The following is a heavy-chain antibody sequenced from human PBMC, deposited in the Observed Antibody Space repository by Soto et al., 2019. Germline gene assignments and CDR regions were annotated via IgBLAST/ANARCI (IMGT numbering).Heavy chain of an antibody. CDR3: ARDVGYGLIDY. D-gene: IGHD5-18*01. J-gene: IGHJ4*02. CDR1: GYTFTSYG. V-gene: IGHV1-18*01. Sequence: ASVKVSCTASGYTFTSYGSSWVRQAPGQGLEWMGWINAYNGNTNYAQKLQGRVTMTTDTSTSTAYMELRSLRSDDTAVYYCARDVGYGLIDYWGQGTLVTVSS. CDR2: INAYNGNT.